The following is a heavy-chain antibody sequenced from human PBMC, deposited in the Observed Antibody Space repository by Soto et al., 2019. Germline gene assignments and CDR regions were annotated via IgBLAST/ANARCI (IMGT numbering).Heavy chain of an antibody. Sequence: RASVKVSCKASGYTFTSYGISRVRQAPGQGLEWMGWISAYNGNTNYAQKLQGRVTMTTDTSTSTAYMELRSLRSDDTAVYYCARVDIVVVVSYYGMDVWGQGTTVTVSS. J-gene: IGHJ6*02. CDR1: GYTFTSYG. V-gene: IGHV1-18*01. D-gene: IGHD2-15*01. CDR2: ISAYNGNT. CDR3: ARVDIVVVVSYYGMDV.